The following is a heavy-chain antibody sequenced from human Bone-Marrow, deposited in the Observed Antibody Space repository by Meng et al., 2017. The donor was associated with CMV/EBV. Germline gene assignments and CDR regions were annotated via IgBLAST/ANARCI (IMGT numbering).Heavy chain of an antibody. Sequence: GSLRLSCAVYGGSFSGYYWSWIRQPPGKGLEWIGEINHSGSTNYNPSLKSRVTISVDTSKNQFSLKLSSVTAADTAVYYCARGRGSSLRPFDLWGRGTLVTVSS. CDR2: INHSGST. D-gene: IGHD6-6*01. CDR1: GGSFSGYY. J-gene: IGHJ2*01. V-gene: IGHV4-34*01. CDR3: ARGRGSSLRPFDL.